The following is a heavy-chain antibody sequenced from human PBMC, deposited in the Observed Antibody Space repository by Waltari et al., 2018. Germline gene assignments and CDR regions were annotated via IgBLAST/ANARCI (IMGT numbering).Heavy chain of an antibody. CDR3: ASPSSSWSRPTQFDY. Sequence: QVQLVQSGAEVKKPGSSVTVSCKASGGTFSSYAISWVRQAPGQGLEWMGGIIPIFGTANYAHKFQGRVTITADESTSTAYMELSSLRSEDTAVYYCASPSSSWSRPTQFDYWCQGTLVTVSS. CDR1: GGTFSSYA. CDR2: IIPIFGTA. V-gene: IGHV1-69*01. J-gene: IGHJ4*02. D-gene: IGHD6-13*01.